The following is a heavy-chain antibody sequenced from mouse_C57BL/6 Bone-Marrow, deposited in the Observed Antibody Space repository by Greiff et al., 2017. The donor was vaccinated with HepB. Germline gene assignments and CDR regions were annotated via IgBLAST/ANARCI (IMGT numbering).Heavy chain of an antibody. Sequence: VQLQESGAELARPGASVKLSCKASGYTFTSYGISWVKQRTGQGLEWIGEIYPRSGNTYYNEKFKGKATLTADKSSRTAYMELRSLTSEDSAVYFCARDHYGNYFAYWGQGTLVTVSA. V-gene: IGHV1-81*01. CDR2: IYPRSGNT. J-gene: IGHJ3*01. CDR3: ARDHYGNYFAY. D-gene: IGHD2-1*01. CDR1: GYTFTSYG.